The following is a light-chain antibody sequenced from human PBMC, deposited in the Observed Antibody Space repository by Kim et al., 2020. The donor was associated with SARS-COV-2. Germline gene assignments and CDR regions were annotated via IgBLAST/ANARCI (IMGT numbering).Light chain of an antibody. CDR3: QAWDSSTGGV. CDR1: KLGDKY. J-gene: IGLJ1*01. CDR2: RDS. Sequence: SYELTQPPSVSVSPGQTASITCSGDKLGDKYACWYQQKPGQSPVLVIYRDSKRPSGIPERFSGSNSGNTATLTISGTQAMDEADYYCQAWDSSTGGVFGT. V-gene: IGLV3-1*01.